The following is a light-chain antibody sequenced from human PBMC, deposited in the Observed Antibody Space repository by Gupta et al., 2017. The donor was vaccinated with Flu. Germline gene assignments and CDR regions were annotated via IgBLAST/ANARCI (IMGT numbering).Light chain of an antibody. CDR3: QQYNNWIT. CDR2: GAS. J-gene: IGKJ5*01. CDR1: QSVSSN. V-gene: IGKV3-15*01. Sequence: EKVMTQSPATLSLSPGDRATLSCRASQSVSSNLAWYLQKPGQPPRLLIYGASTRATGVPARFSGSGSGTDFTLTISGLQSEDFAVYYCQQYNNWITFGQGTRLE.